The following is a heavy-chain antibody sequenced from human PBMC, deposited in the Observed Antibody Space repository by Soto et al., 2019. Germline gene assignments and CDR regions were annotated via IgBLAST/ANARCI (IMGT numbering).Heavy chain of an antibody. CDR1: GDSISSSKW. D-gene: IGHD6-19*01. V-gene: IGHV4-4*02. J-gene: IGHJ3*01. Sequence: SETLSLTCDVSGDSISSSKWWTWVRQPPGKGLEWIGDIFHIGDTNYNPSLKSRVFISVDKSQNQFSLKLSSVTAADTAVYYCAYSTGWYRHDVWGQGTLVT. CDR3: AYSTGWYRHDV. CDR2: IFHIGDT.